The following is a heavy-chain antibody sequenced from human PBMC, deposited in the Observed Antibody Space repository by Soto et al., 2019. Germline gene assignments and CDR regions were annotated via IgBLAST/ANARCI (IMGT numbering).Heavy chain of an antibody. CDR2: VSYTGTT. CDR3: ARDDRSGGGRNFYFDY. Sequence: QMQLQESGPGLVKPSQTLSLTCTVSGGSISSGVYYWSWIRQHPVKGLEWIGYVSYTGTTYYNPSLKSRVTMSLDTSKNQFSLKLTSVTGADTAIYYCARDDRSGGGRNFYFDYWGQGTLVTVSS. CDR1: GGSISSGVYY. V-gene: IGHV4-31*03. J-gene: IGHJ4*02. D-gene: IGHD1-7*01.